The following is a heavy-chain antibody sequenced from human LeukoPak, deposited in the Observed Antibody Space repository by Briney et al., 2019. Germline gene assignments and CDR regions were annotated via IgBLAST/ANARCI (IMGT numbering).Heavy chain of an antibody. CDR3: ARPCERWRQSPVGY. CDR2: ISYDGSNK. V-gene: IGHV3-30-3*01. Sequence: PGRSLRLSCAASGFTFSSYAMHWVRQAPGKGLEWVAVISYDGSNKYYADSVKGRFTISRDNSKNTLYLQMNSLRAEDTAVYYCARPCERWRQSPVGYWGQGTLVTVSS. J-gene: IGHJ4*02. CDR1: GFTFSSYA. D-gene: IGHD5-24*01.